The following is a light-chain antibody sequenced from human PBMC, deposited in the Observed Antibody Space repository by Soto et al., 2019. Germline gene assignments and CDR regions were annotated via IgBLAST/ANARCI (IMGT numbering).Light chain of an antibody. J-gene: IGLJ1*01. CDR3: GSYTRSSTPNYV. Sequence: QSALTQPASVSGSPGQSITISCTGTSSDVGGYNYVSWYQQHPGKAPKLMIYDVSNRPSGVSNRFSGSKSGNTASLTISGPQAEDEADYYCGSYTRSSTPNYVFGTGTKVTVL. V-gene: IGLV2-14*01. CDR1: SSDVGGYNY. CDR2: DVS.